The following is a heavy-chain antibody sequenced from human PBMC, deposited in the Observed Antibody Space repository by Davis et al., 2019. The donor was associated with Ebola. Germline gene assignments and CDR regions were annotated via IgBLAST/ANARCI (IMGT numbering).Heavy chain of an antibody. Sequence: PGGSLRLSCAASGFTFSNYAINWVRQAPGKGLEWVSGIRGSGGGTYYSDSVKGRFTISRDNSRNTLSLQMNSLRAEDTAVYYCAKSFDGSGSLYPFHHWGQGSLVTVSS. D-gene: IGHD3-22*01. CDR3: AKSFDGSGSLYPFHH. V-gene: IGHV3-23*01. CDR2: IRGSGGGT. J-gene: IGHJ4*02. CDR1: GFTFSNYA.